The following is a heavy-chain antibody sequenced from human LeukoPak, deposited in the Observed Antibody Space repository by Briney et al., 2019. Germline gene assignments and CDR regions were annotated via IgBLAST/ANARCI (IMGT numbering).Heavy chain of an antibody. J-gene: IGHJ4*02. Sequence: SDPLSLTCTVSGGAIRTRLSYWAWLRQPPGNGLDWIATIHYTGSTYCKPSLKSRLTLSVDTSKDQFSLKLSSVTAADTAVYYCASPYVGDRPGGIDYWGRGTLVTVSS. CDR3: ASPYVGDRPGGIDY. D-gene: IGHD6-6*01. V-gene: IGHV4-39*01. CDR1: GGAIRTRLSY. CDR2: IHYTGST.